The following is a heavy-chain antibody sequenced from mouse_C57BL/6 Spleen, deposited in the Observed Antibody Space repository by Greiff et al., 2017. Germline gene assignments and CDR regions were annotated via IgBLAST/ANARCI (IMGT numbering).Heavy chain of an antibody. V-gene: IGHV5-9-1*02. Sequence: EVKVVESGEGLVKPGGSLKLSCAASGFTFSSYAMSWVRQTPEKRLEWVAYISSGGDYIYYADTVKGRFTISRDNARNTLYLQMSSLKSEDTAMYYCTRVDLYYFDYWGQGTTLTVSS. J-gene: IGHJ2*01. CDR1: GFTFSSYA. CDR2: ISSGGDYI. CDR3: TRVDLYYFDY.